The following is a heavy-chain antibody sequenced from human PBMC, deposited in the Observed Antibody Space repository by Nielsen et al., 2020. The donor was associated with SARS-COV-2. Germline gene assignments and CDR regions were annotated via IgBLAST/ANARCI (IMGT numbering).Heavy chain of an antibody. V-gene: IGHV4-59*01. CDR1: GGSIGSYY. CDR3: AVGDYYWYFDL. D-gene: IGHD4-17*01. J-gene: IGHJ2*01. Sequence: SETLSLTCIVSGGSIGSYYWSWIRQPPGKGLEWIGYIYYSGSTKYNPSLKSRVTISVDTSKNQFSLELSSVTAADTAVYYCAVGDYYWYFDLWGRGTLVTVSS. CDR2: IYYSGST.